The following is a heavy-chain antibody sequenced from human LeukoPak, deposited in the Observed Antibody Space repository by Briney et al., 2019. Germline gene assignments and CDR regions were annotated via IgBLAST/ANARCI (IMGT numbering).Heavy chain of an antibody. J-gene: IGHJ5*02. CDR1: GGSISSYY. CDR2: IYATGST. Sequence: TASETLSLTCTVSGGSISSYYWSWIRQPTGKGLEWIGYIYATGSTNYNPSLKSRVTISVDTSKNQFSLNLRSVTAADTAVYYCARHGSVRSPLGPWGQGTLVTVSS. V-gene: IGHV4-4*09. D-gene: IGHD3-10*01. CDR3: ARHGSVRSPLGP.